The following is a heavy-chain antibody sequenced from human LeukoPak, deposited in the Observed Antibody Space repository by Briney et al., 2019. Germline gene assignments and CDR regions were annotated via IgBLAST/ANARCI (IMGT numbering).Heavy chain of an antibody. CDR3: ATKRGEGEFGDYYYYYYMDV. Sequence: GASVKVSCKASGYIFTGYYMHWVRQAPGQGLEWMGWINPNSGVTNYAQKFQGRVTMTRDTSISTAYMELSRLRSDDTAVYYCATKRGEGEFGDYYYYYYMDVWGKGTTVTISS. V-gene: IGHV1-2*02. D-gene: IGHD3-10*01. J-gene: IGHJ6*03. CDR2: INPNSGVT. CDR1: GYIFTGYY.